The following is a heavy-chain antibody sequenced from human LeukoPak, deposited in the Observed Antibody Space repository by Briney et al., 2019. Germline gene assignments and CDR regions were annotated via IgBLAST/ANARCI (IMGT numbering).Heavy chain of an antibody. CDR3: ARPRRYYFDY. V-gene: IGHV4-39*01. Sequence: PSETLSLTCTVSGGSISSSSYSWGWIRQPPGKGLEWIGSIYYSGSTYYNPSLKSRVTISVDTSKNQFSLKLSSVTAADTAVYYCARPRRYYFDYWGQGTLVTVSS. J-gene: IGHJ4*02. CDR1: GGSISSSSYS. CDR2: IYYSGST.